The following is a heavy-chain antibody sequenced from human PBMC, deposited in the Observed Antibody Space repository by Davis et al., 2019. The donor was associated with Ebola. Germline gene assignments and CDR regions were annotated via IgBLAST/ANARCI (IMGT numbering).Heavy chain of an antibody. CDR3: VSERAAGTAGAYVYFQY. CDR2: ISAYYGTT. Sequence: ASVKVSCKAPDYTFSSYGISWVRQAPGQGLEWMGWISAYYGTTRYAQKVEGRVAMTRDTSTRTAYMELRSLRHDDTAVYYCVSERAAGTAGAYVYFQYWGQGTLVTVSS. V-gene: IGHV1-18*01. CDR1: DYTFSSYG. D-gene: IGHD6-13*01. J-gene: IGHJ1*01.